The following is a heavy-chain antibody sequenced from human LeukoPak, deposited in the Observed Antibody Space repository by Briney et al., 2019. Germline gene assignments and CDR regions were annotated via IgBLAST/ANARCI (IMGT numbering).Heavy chain of an antibody. J-gene: IGHJ4*02. CDR1: GFTFSNYA. Sequence: PGGSLRLSCAASGFTFSNYAMSWVRQAPGKGLEWVSAISGSGGSTYYADSVKGRFTISRDNSKNTLYLQMNSLRAEDTALYYCAKQQLYCSGGSCYSGWDYWGQGTLVTVSS. V-gene: IGHV3-23*01. D-gene: IGHD2-15*01. CDR3: AKQQLYCSGGSCYSGWDY. CDR2: ISGSGGST.